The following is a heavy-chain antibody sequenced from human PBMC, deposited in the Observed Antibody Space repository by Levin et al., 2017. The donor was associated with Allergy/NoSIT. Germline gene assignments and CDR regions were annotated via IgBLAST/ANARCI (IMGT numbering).Heavy chain of an antibody. CDR3: ARTINPAVAGTGSRASDYYMDV. Sequence: SGPTLVKPTQTLTLTCTFSGFSLSTSGMRVSWIRQPPGKALEWLARIDWGDHKFYSTSLKTRLTISKDTSKNQVVLTMTNMDPVDTGTYYCARTINPAVAGTGSRASDYYMDVWGKGTTVTVSS. CDR1: GFSLSTSGMR. V-gene: IGHV2-70*04. J-gene: IGHJ6*03. CDR2: IDWGDHK. D-gene: IGHD6-19*01.